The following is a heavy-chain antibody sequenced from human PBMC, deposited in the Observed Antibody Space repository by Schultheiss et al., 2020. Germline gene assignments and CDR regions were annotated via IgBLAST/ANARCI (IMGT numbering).Heavy chain of an antibody. V-gene: IGHV3-11*04. J-gene: IGHJ4*02. CDR1: GFTFSDYY. CDR2: ISSSSSTI. CDR3: ARRASSGWYALGPLDY. Sequence: GESLKISCAASGFTFSDYYMSWIRQAPGKGLEWVSYISSSSSTIYYADSVKGRFTISRDNAKNSLYLQMNSLRDEDTAVYYCARRASSGWYALGPLDYWGQGTLVTVSS. D-gene: IGHD6-19*01.